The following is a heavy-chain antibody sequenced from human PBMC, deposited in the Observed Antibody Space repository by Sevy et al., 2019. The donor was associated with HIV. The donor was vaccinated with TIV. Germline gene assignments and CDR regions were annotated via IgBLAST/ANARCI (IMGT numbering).Heavy chain of an antibody. CDR3: TREDIVLGEDNYYGMDV. CDR2: IYSDGRT. V-gene: IGHV3-53*01. D-gene: IGHD2-15*01. Sequence: GSLRLSCVVSGFSVSSNYMSWVRQAPGKGLEWVSNIYSDGRTYYADSVRGRFTISRDTSKNTVYLEMKSLTAEDTAVYYCTREDIVLGEDNYYGMDVSGHRTPVTVSS. CDR1: GFSVSSNY. J-gene: IGHJ6*02.